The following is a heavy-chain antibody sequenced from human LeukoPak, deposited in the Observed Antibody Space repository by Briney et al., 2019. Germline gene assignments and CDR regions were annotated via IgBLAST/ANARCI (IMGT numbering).Heavy chain of an antibody. D-gene: IGHD6-19*01. V-gene: IGHV4-34*01. CDR3: ARFGSSGWYVEDY. CDR2: INHSGST. Sequence: PSETLTLTCAVDGGSFSGYYWSWIRQPPGKGLEWIGEINHSGSTNYNPSLKSRVTISVDTSKNQFSLKLSSVTAADTAVYYCARFGSSGWYVEDYWGQGTLVTVSS. J-gene: IGHJ4*02. CDR1: GGSFSGYY.